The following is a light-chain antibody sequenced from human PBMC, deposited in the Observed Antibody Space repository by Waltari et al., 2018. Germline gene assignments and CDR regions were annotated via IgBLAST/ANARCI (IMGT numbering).Light chain of an antibody. V-gene: IGKV3-20*01. CDR1: QSVSSNY. Sequence: DIVLTQSPGTLSLSPGETATLSCRASQSVSSNYLAWYQQKPGQSPSPLIYAASSRATGVPDRISGSVSGTDFTLTLSRLEPEDFAVYYCQQHGTSPYTFGQGTKLQIK. J-gene: IGKJ2*01. CDR2: AAS. CDR3: QQHGTSPYT.